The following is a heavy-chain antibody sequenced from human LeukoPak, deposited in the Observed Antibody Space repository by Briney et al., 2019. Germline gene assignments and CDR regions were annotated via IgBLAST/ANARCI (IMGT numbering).Heavy chain of an antibody. V-gene: IGHV3-53*01. Sequence: GGSLRLSCAASGFTVSSNYMSWVRQAPGKGLECVSVIYSGGSTYYADSVKGRFTISRDNSKNTLYLQMNRLRAEDTAVYYCARAPTLNYYYYYMDVWGKGTTVTVSS. CDR1: GFTVSSNY. J-gene: IGHJ6*03. CDR3: ARAPTLNYYYYYMDV. CDR2: IYSGGST.